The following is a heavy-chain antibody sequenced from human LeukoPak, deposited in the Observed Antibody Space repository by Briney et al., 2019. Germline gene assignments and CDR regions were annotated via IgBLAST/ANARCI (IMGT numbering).Heavy chain of an antibody. CDR3: TRDEYTFGHDAFDV. CDR2: ISGGGDSA. D-gene: IGHD5-18*01. Sequence: GGSLRLSCAASGFTFSNHAMDWVRQAPGKGLEWVSGISGGGDSAFYADSVKGRFTISRDNSKNTVYLQMYSLGAEDTAIYYCTRDEYTFGHDAFDVWGQGTLVTVSS. V-gene: IGHV3-23*01. CDR1: GFTFSNHA. J-gene: IGHJ3*01.